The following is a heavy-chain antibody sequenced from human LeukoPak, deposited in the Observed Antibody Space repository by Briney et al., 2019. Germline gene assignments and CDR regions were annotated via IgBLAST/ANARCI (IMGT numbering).Heavy chain of an antibody. CDR2: IYYSGST. V-gene: IGHV4-30-4*08. J-gene: IGHJ3*02. Sequence: PSETLSLTCTVSGGSISSGDYYWSWIRQPPGKGLEWIGYIYYSGSTYYNPSLKSRVTISVDTSKNQFSLKLSSVTAADMAVYYCARDPKYCGGDCYSYLGPSDAFDIWGQGTMVTVSS. CDR3: ARDPKYCGGDCYSYLGPSDAFDI. CDR1: GGSISSGDYY. D-gene: IGHD2-21*01.